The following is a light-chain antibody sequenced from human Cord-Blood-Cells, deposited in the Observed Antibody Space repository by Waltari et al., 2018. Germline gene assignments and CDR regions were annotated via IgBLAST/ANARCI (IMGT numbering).Light chain of an antibody. V-gene: IGKV1-33*01. Sequence: DIQMTQSPSSLSASVRDRVTITCQASQDISNYLNWYQQNPGKAPKLLIYDASNLETGVPSRFSGSGSGTDFTFTISSLQPEDIATYYCQQYDNLPWTFGQGTKVEIK. CDR1: QDISNY. J-gene: IGKJ1*01. CDR3: QQYDNLPWT. CDR2: DAS.